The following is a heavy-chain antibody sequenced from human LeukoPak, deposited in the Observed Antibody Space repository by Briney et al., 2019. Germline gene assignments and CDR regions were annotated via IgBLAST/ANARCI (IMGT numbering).Heavy chain of an antibody. CDR1: GFTFSSYS. J-gene: IGHJ4*02. CDR2: ISSSTSYI. CDR3: ARDGPSRYYDSSGYPDY. V-gene: IGHV3-21*01. Sequence: GGSLILSCAASGFTFSSYSMNWIRQAPGKGLEWVSSISSSTSYIYYADSVKGRFTISKDNAKNSLYLQMNSLRAEDTAVYYCARDGPSRYYDSSGYPDYWGQGTLVTVSS. D-gene: IGHD3-22*01.